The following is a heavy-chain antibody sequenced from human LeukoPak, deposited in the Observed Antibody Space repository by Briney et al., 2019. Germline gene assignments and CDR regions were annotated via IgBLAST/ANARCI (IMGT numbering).Heavy chain of an antibody. J-gene: IGHJ4*02. CDR1: GYTFTVNY. D-gene: IGHD3-16*01. V-gene: IGHV1-8*02. Sequence: ASVKVSCKPSGYTFTVNYLHWVRQATGQGLEWMGWMNPNSGDAGSAQKFQGRLTMTRDTSITTAYMELSSLTSEDTAVYYCARWGGNHLDTDFDYWGQGTLVTVSS. CDR3: ARWGGNHLDTDFDY. CDR2: MNPNSGDA.